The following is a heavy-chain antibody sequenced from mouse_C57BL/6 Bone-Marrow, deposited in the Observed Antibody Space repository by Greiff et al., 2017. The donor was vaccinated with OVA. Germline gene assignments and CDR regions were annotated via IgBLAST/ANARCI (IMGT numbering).Heavy chain of an antibody. CDR3: ARKTSNYYAMDY. D-gene: IGHD2-5*01. CDR1: GFTFSSYT. CDR2: ISGGGGNT. Sequence: EVMLVESGGGLVKPGGSLKLSCAASGFTFSSYTMSWVRQTPEKRLEWVATISGGGGNTYYPDSVKGRFTISRDNAKNTLYLQMSSLRSEDTALYYCARKTSNYYAMDYWGQGTSVTVSS. J-gene: IGHJ4*01. V-gene: IGHV5-9*01.